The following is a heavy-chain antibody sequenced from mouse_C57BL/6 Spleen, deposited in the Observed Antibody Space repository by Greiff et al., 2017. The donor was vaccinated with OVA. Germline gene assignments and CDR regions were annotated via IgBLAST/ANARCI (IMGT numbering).Heavy chain of an antibody. CDR3: ARGDDSNYYWYFDV. D-gene: IGHD2-5*01. V-gene: IGHV1-69*01. CDR1: GYTFTSYW. Sequence: QVQLKQPGAELVMPGASVKLSCKASGYTFTSYWMHWVKQRPGQGLEWIGEIDPSDSYTNYNQKFKGKSTLTVDKSSSTAYMQLSSLTSVDSAVYYSARGDDSNYYWYFDVWGTGTTVTVSS. CDR2: IDPSDSYT. J-gene: IGHJ1*03.